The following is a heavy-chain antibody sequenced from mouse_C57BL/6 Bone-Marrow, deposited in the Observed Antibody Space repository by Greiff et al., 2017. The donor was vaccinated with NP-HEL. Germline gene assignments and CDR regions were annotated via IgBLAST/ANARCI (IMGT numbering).Heavy chain of an antibody. CDR1: GFTFSSYA. V-gene: IGHV5-4*01. D-gene: IGHD1-1*01. Sequence: EVQGVESGGGLVKPGGSLKLSCAASGFTFSSYAMSWVRQTPEKRLEGVATISDGGSYTYYPDNVKGRFTISRDNAKNHLYLQMSHLKSEDTAMYYCARDPFYYGSSPSFAYWGQGTLVTVSA. J-gene: IGHJ3*01. CDR2: ISDGGSYT. CDR3: ARDPFYYGSSPSFAY.